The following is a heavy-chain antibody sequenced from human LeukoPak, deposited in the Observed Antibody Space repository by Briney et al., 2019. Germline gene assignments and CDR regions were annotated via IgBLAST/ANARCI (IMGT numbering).Heavy chain of an antibody. CDR1: GFTVSSNF. J-gene: IGHJ4*02. CDR3: ALGLVTDY. V-gene: IGHV3-66*01. Sequence: PGGSLRLSCAASGFTVSSNFMSWVRQAPGKGLEWVSVIYSGGSTYYADSVKGRFTISRDNSENTLYLQMNSLRVEDTAVYYCALGLVTDYWGQGTLVTVSS. D-gene: IGHD3-9*01. CDR2: IYSGGST.